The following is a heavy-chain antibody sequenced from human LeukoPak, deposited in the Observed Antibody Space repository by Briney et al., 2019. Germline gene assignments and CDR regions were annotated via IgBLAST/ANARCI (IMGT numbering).Heavy chain of an antibody. CDR1: GYTFTSYG. V-gene: IGHV1-18*01. J-gene: IGHJ5*02. D-gene: IGHD1-7*01. CDR2: ISAYNGNT. Sequence: ASVKVSCKASGYTFTSYGISWVRQAPGQGLEWMGWISAYNGNTNYAQKLQGRVTMTTDTSTSTAYMELRSLRSDDTAVYYCARDRSPYNWNSVGRFDPWGQGTLVTVSS. CDR3: ARDRSPYNWNSVGRFDP.